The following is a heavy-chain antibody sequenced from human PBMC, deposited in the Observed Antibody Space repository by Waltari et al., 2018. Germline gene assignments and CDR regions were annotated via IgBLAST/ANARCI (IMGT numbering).Heavy chain of an antibody. D-gene: IGHD1-26*01. J-gene: IGHJ3*02. CDR1: GGSISSSSYY. CDR2: IYSSGSP. V-gene: IGHV4-39*07. CDR3: ARDYNSGSYWGSI. Sequence: QLQLQESGPGLVKPSETLSLTCTVSGGSISSSSYYWGWIRQPPGKGLEWIGSIYSSGSPYSNPSLKSRVTISVDTSKNQFSLKLSSVTAADTAVYYCARDYNSGSYWGSIWGQGTMVTVSS.